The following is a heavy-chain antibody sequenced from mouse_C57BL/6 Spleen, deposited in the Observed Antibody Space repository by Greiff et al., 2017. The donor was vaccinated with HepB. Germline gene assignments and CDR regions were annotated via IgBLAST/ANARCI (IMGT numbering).Heavy chain of an antibody. CDR1: GYTFTDYY. J-gene: IGHJ3*01. D-gene: IGHD3-1*01. CDR3: ASGLMGFAY. V-gene: IGHV1-26*01. Sequence: EVQLQQSGPELVKPGASVKISCKASGYTFTDYYMNWVKQSHGKSLEWIGDINPNNGGTSYNQKFKGKATLTVDKSSRTAYMELRSLTSEDSAVYYCASGLMGFAYWGQGTLVTVSA. CDR2: INPNNGGT.